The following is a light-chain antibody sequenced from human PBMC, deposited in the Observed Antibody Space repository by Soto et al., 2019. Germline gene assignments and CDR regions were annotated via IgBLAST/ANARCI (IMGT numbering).Light chain of an antibody. CDR3: QHYDNLPRYT. V-gene: IGKV1-33*01. J-gene: IGKJ2*01. CDR1: QDISNS. CDR2: EAS. Sequence: DIQMTQSPSSLSTSVGERVTITCQASQDISNSLNWYQQKPGKAPNLLIYEASKLQTGVPSRFSGGGSGTHFTFTNNNLQPEYIATYYCQHYDNLPRYTFGLGTKLEIK.